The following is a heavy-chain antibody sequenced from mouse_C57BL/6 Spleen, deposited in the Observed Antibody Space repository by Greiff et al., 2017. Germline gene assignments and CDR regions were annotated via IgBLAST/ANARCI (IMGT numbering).Heavy chain of an antibody. CDR2: ISYDGSN. J-gene: IGHJ2*01. V-gene: IGHV3-6*01. CDR1: GYSITSGYY. D-gene: IGHD4-1*01. CDR3: ARDGKYFDY. Sequence: EVQLVESGPGLVKPSQSLSLTCSVTGYSITSGYYWNWIRQFPGNKLEWMGYISYDGSNNYNPSLKNRISITRDTSKNQFFLKLNSVTTEDTATYYCARDGKYFDYWGQGTTLTVSS.